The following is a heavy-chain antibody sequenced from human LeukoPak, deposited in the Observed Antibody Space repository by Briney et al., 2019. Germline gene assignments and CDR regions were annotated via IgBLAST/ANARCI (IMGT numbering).Heavy chain of an antibody. V-gene: IGHV1-18*01. D-gene: IGHD2-2*02. CDR3: ARTCSSSSCYMVH. Sequence: PLASVKVSCKASGYTFANFGITWVRQAPGQGLEWMRWISVYNGNTNYAQNLQGRVTLTTDTSTSTAYMELRSLRSDDTALYYCARTCSSSSCYMVHWGQGTLVTVSS. CDR2: ISVYNGNT. J-gene: IGHJ4*02. CDR1: GYTFANFG.